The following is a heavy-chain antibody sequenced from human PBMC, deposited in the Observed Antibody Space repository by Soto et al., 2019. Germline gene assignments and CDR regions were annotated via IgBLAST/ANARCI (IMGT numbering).Heavy chain of an antibody. Sequence: GGSLRLSCAASGFTFSSYSMNWVRQAPGKGLEWVSSISSSSSYIYYADSVKGRFTISRDNAKNSLYLQMNSLRAEDTAVYYCARDLTILGRYSSGQENYWGQGTLVTVSS. CDR1: GFTFSSYS. CDR2: ISSSSSYI. V-gene: IGHV3-21*01. J-gene: IGHJ4*02. CDR3: ARDLTILGRYSSGQENY. D-gene: IGHD6-19*01.